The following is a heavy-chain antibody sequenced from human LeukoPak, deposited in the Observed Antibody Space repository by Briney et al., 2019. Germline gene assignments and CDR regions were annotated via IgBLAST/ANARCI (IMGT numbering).Heavy chain of an antibody. Sequence: PGESLRLSCAASGFTFSSYAMSWVRQAPGKGLEWVSAISGSGGSTYYADSVKGRFTISRDNSKNTLYLRMNSLRAEDTAVYYCAKPLGYCSSTSCYPTSPEFDYWGQGTLVTVSS. CDR3: AKPLGYCSSTSCYPTSPEFDY. J-gene: IGHJ4*02. CDR1: GFTFSSYA. CDR2: ISGSGGST. V-gene: IGHV3-23*01. D-gene: IGHD2-2*01.